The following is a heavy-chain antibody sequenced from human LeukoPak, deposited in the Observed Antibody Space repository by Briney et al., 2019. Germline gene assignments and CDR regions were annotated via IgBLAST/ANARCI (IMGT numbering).Heavy chain of an antibody. J-gene: IGHJ4*02. CDR1: GGSISSGGYY. Sequence: PSQTLSLTCTVSGGSISSGGYYWSWIRQPPGKGLEWIGYIYHSGSTYYNPSLKSRVTISVDRSKNQFSLKLSSVTAADTAVYYCARTGESSSSFGIGYWGQGTLVTVSS. CDR3: ARTGESSSSFGIGY. V-gene: IGHV4-30-2*01. D-gene: IGHD6-6*01. CDR2: IYHSGST.